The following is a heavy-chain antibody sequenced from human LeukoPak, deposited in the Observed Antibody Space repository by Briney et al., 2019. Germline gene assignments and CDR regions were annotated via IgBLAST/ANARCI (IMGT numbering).Heavy chain of an antibody. CDR1: GFIFGDYW. V-gene: IGHV3-7*01. D-gene: IGHD6-19*01. CDR2: IKQDGSDI. Sequence: GGSLRLSCAASGFIFGDYWMSWVRQAPEKGLEWVGMIKQDGSDIRYADSVKGRFTISRDNDKNSLYLHMSGLTVADTAVYYCARTVPGHPDDYFDCWGQGTLVTVSS. CDR3: ARTVPGHPDDYFDC. J-gene: IGHJ4*02.